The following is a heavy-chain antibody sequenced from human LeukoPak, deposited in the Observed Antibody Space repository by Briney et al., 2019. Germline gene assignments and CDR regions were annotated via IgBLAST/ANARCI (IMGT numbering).Heavy chain of an antibody. J-gene: IGHJ4*02. CDR2: ISWKSGAV. Sequence: GGSLRLSCAASGLRIGDFAMPWVRRAPGKGREWVEGISWKSGAVGYLDSVKGRITIARDNAKNALYPEMNSLRPEDTALYYCVSLADFWGQGTLVTVSS. V-gene: IGHV3-9*01. CDR1: GLRIGDFA. CDR3: VSLADF.